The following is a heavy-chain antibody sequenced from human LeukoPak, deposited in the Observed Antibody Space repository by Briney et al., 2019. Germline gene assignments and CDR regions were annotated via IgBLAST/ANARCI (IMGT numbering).Heavy chain of an antibody. CDR1: GYTFTNYG. D-gene: IGHD2-2*01. CDR2: ISAYNGNT. Sequence: ASMKVSCKASGYTFTNYGISWVRQAPGQGLEWMGWISAYNGNTNYAQKLRGRVTMTRDTSTSTAYMELRSLRSDDTAVYYCARDEGYCTSTTCYFPDYRSQGTLVTVSS. CDR3: ARDEGYCTSTTCYFPDY. J-gene: IGHJ4*02. V-gene: IGHV1-18*04.